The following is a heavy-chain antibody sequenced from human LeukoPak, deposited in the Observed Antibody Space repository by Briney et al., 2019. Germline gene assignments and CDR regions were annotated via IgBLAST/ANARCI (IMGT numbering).Heavy chain of an antibody. J-gene: IGHJ4*02. Sequence: GGSLRLSCAASGFTFSSYWRYWVRQAPGKGLVWVSRINSDGSSTTYADSVKGRLTISRDNAKNTLYLQMNSLRAEDTAVYYCTRAPVTTWAHDYWGQGTLVTVSS. CDR3: TRAPVTTWAHDY. CDR1: GFTFSSYW. D-gene: IGHD4-17*01. CDR2: INSDGSST. V-gene: IGHV3-74*01.